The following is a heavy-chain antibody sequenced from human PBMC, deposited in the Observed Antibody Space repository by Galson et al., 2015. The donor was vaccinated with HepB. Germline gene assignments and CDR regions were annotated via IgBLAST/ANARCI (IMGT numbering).Heavy chain of an antibody. J-gene: IGHJ5*01. CDR3: AGGFCRSGACYEWFES. Sequence: SLRLSCAASVFTFSTYTIHWVRQAPGKGLEWVAVVRSDGSNKVYGDSVKGRFTISRDMSNNTLYLQMDSLRSDDTAVYFCAGGFCRSGACYEWFESWSQGTLVTVSS. V-gene: IGHV3-30-3*01. D-gene: IGHD2-15*01. CDR1: VFTFSTYT. CDR2: VRSDGSNK.